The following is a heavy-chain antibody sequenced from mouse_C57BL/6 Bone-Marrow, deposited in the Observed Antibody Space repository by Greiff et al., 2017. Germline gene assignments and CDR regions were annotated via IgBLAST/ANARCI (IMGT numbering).Heavy chain of an antibody. CDR1: GYTFTSYW. J-gene: IGHJ2*01. Sequence: VQLQQPGAELVKPGASVKLSCKASGYTFTSYWMHWVKQRPGQGLEWIGMIHPNSGSTNYNEKFKSKATLTVDKSSSTAYMQLSSLTSEDSAVYYCARRDYYGSSSVDYWGQGTTLTVSS. CDR2: IHPNSGST. CDR3: ARRDYYGSSSVDY. V-gene: IGHV1-64*01. D-gene: IGHD1-1*01.